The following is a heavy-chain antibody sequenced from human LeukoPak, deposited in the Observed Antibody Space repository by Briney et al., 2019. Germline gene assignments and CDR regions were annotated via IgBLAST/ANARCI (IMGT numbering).Heavy chain of an antibody. CDR2: IYSGGST. J-gene: IGHJ3*02. CDR3: LGQVERRQTENHAFNI. D-gene: IGHD1-1*01. CDR1: GFTVSSNY. V-gene: IGHV3-53*05. Sequence: PGGSLRLSCAASGFTVSSNYMSWVRQAPGKGLEWVSVIYSGGSTYYADSVKGRFTISRDNSKNTLYLQMNSLRAEDTAVYYCLGQVERRQTENHAFNIWGQGTMVTVSS.